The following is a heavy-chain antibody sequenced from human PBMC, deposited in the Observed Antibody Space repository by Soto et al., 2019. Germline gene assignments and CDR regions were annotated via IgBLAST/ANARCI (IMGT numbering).Heavy chain of an antibody. CDR3: AGRVGATNYGMDV. D-gene: IGHD1-26*01. CDR1: EFTVSSNY. CDR2: IYSGGST. Sequence: EVQLVESGGGLIQPGGSMRLSCAASEFTVSSNYMNWVRQAPGKGLACVSTIYSGGSTYYADSVKGRFTISRDNSKNTLYLQINNLRAEDTAVYYCAGRVGATNYGMDVWGQGTTVTVSS. V-gene: IGHV3-53*01. J-gene: IGHJ6*02.